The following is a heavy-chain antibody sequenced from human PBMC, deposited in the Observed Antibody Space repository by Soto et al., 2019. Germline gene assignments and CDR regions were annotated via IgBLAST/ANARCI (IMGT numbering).Heavy chain of an antibody. J-gene: IGHJ4*02. CDR1: GGSVSSGSYY. CDR3: ASRLPERETDY. V-gene: IGHV4-61*01. CDR2: IYYSGST. Sequence: SETLSLTCTVSGGSVSSGSYYWSWIRQPPGKGLEWIGYIYYSGSTNYNPSLKSRVTISVDTSKNQFSLKLSSVTAADTAVYYCASRLPERETDYWGQGTLVTVSS. D-gene: IGHD4-17*01.